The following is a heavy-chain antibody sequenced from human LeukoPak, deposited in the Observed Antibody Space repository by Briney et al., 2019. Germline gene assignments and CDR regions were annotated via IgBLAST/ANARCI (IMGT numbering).Heavy chain of an antibody. V-gene: IGHV1-69*04. J-gene: IGHJ4*02. CDR2: IIPILGIA. CDR1: GGTFSSYA. Sequence: ASVKVSCKASGGTFSSYAISWVRQAPGQGLEWMGRIIPILGIANYAQKFQGRVTITADKSTSTAYMELSSLRSEDTAVYYCATDCSSTSCFFYWGQGTLVTVSS. CDR3: ATDCSSTSCFFY. D-gene: IGHD2-2*01.